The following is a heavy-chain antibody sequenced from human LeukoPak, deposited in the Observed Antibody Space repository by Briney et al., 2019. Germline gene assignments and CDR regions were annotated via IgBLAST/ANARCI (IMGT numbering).Heavy chain of an antibody. J-gene: IGHJ4*02. V-gene: IGHV3-30-3*01. CDR3: ASEGYSYGLDY. CDR2: ISYDGSNK. Sequence: PGGSLRLSCAASGFTFSSYAMHWVRQAPGKGLEWVAVISYDGSNKYYADSVKGRFTISRDNSKNTLYLQMNSLRAEDTAVYYCASEGYSYGLDYWGQGTLVTVSS. D-gene: IGHD5-18*01. CDR1: GFTFSSYA.